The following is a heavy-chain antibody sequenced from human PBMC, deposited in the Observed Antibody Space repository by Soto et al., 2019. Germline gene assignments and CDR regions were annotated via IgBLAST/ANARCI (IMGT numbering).Heavy chain of an antibody. CDR1: GFSLSTSGVG. V-gene: IGHV2-5*02. Sequence: SGPTLVKPTQTLTLTCTFSGFSLSTSGVGVGWIRQPPGKALEWLALIYWDDDKRYSPSLKSRLTITKDTSKNQVVLTMTNMDPVDTATYYCARNFDWLLFLDYWGQGTLVTVSS. J-gene: IGHJ4*02. D-gene: IGHD3-9*01. CDR2: IYWDDDK. CDR3: ARNFDWLLFLDY.